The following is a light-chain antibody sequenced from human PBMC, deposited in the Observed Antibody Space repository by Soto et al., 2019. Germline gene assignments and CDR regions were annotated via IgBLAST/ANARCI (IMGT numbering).Light chain of an antibody. CDR1: SSDVGGYNY. CDR3: SSYTSTSSLGV. V-gene: IGLV2-14*03. Sequence: ALTQPASVSGSPGQWITISCTGTSSDVGGYNYVSWYQQHPGKAPKLMIYEVSNRPSGVSNRFSGSKSGNTASLTISGLQAEDEADYYCSSYTSTSSLGVFGTGTKVTVL. CDR2: EVS. J-gene: IGLJ1*01.